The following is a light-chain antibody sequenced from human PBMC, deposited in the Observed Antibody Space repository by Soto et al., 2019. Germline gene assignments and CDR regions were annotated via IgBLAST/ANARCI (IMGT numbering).Light chain of an antibody. CDR2: EVS. CDR1: SSDVGGYNY. V-gene: IGLV2-14*01. CDR3: SSYTSSSSRV. J-gene: IGLJ3*02. Sequence: QSALTQPASVSGSPGQSITISCTGTSSDVGGYNYVSLYQQHPGKAPKLMIYEVSKRPSGVSNRFSGYKSGNTASLTISGLQAEDEADYYCSSYTSSSSRVFGGGTKLTVL.